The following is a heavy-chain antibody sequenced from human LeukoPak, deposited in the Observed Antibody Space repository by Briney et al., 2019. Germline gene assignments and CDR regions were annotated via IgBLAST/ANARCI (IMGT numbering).Heavy chain of an antibody. V-gene: IGHV4-34*01. J-gene: IGHJ4*02. CDR1: GGSFSGYY. CDR3: AGGYSYGLRDY. Sequence: SETLSLTCAVYGGSFSGYYWSWIRQPPGKGLEWIGEINHSGSTNYNPSLKSRVTISVDTSKNQFSLKLSSVTAADTAVYYCAGGYSYGLRDYWGQGTLVTVSS. CDR2: INHSGST. D-gene: IGHD5-18*01.